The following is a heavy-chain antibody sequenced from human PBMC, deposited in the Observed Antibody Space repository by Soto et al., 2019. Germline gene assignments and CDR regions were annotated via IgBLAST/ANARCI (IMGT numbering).Heavy chain of an antibody. Sequence: QVQLQESGPGLVKPSETLSLTCTVSGGSISSYYWSWIRQPPGKGLEWIGYIYYSGSTNYNPSLKSRVTIPVKTSKTQLSLKRSSVIAADTAVHYCARIWGSSVDYWGQGNLVTVSS. V-gene: IGHV4-59*08. CDR3: ARIWGSSVDY. D-gene: IGHD6-6*01. CDR2: IYYSGST. J-gene: IGHJ4*02. CDR1: GGSISSYY.